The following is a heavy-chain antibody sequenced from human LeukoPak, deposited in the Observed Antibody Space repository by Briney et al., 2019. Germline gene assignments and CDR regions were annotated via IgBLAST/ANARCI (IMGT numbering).Heavy chain of an antibody. J-gene: IGHJ4*02. D-gene: IGHD6-19*01. V-gene: IGHV3-48*03. CDR2: ISSSGSTR. Sequence: GASLRLSCAASGFTFSSYEMNWVRQAPGKGLEWVSYISSSGSTRYYADSVKGRFTISRDNAKNSLYLQMNSLRAEDTAVYYCARVRGSGWQHFDYWGQGTLVTVSS. CDR1: GFTFSSYE. CDR3: ARVRGSGWQHFDY.